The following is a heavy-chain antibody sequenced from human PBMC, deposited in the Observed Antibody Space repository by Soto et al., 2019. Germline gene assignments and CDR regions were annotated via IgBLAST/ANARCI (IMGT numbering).Heavy chain of an antibody. CDR2: IYDGGST. CDR3: ARGTSGDKVDY. D-gene: IGHD3-16*01. Sequence: QVQLQESGPGLVKPSKTLSLTCTVSGDSLSTVNYCWSWIRQPPDKGLEWIGHIYDGGSTSNNPSLTSRVTTAVDTAKHQFSLQLRSVSAADTAFYYCARGTSGDKVDYWGQGTLVTVSS. CDR1: GDSLSTVNYC. V-gene: IGHV4-30-4*01. J-gene: IGHJ4*02.